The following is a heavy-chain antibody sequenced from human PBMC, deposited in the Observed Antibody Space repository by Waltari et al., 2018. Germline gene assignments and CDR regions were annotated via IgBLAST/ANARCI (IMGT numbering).Heavy chain of an antibody. Sequence: QVQLVESGGGVVQPGRSLRLSCAASGFTFSSYYMPWVRQAPGKGLEWVAVISYDGSNKYYADSVKGRFTISRDNSKNTLYLQMNSLRAEDTAVYYCAKDRSKVAARYIDYWGQGTLVTVSS. CDR3: AKDRSKVAARYIDY. J-gene: IGHJ4*02. D-gene: IGHD6-6*01. CDR1: GFTFSSYY. V-gene: IGHV3-30*18. CDR2: ISYDGSNK.